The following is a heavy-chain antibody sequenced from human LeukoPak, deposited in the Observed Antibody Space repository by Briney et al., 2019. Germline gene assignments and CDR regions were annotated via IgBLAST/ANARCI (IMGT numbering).Heavy chain of an antibody. CDR3: AREKWYSSGWIIDY. CDR2: ISSGGSAM. V-gene: IGHV3-48*03. CDR1: GFTFSSYD. J-gene: IGHJ4*02. Sequence: GGSLRLSCAASGFTFSSYDMNWVRQAPGKGLDWVSYISSGGSAMYYADSVKGRFTISRDNAKNSVYLQMNSLRAEDTAVYYCAREKWYSSGWIIDYWGQGTLVTVSS. D-gene: IGHD6-19*01.